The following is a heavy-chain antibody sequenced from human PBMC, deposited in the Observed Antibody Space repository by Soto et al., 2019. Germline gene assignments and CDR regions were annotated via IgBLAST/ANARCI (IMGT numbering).Heavy chain of an antibody. J-gene: IGHJ4*02. CDR1: GGSFSGYY. CDR3: ARGGLVVVPAAGHRRTRPFDY. Sequence: SETLSLTCAVYGGSFSGYYWSWIRQPPGKGLEWIGEINHSGSTNYNPSLKSRVTISVDTSKNQFSLKLSSVTAADTAVYYCARGGLVVVPAAGHRRTRPFDYWGQGTLVTVSS. V-gene: IGHV4-34*01. D-gene: IGHD2-2*01. CDR2: INHSGST.